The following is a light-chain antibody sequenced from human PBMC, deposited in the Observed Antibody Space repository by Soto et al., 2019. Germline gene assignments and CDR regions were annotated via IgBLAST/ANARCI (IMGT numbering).Light chain of an antibody. CDR3: TSYTTDTALV. V-gene: IGLV2-14*01. CDR2: EVT. Sequence: QSALTQPASVSGSPGQSITISCTGTNSDIGTYNFVSWYQRPPGKAPKLLIYEVTNRPSGVSSRFSGSKSGSTASLTISGLQAEDEGEYYCTSYTTDTALVFGTGTKLTVL. CDR1: NSDIGTYNF. J-gene: IGLJ1*01.